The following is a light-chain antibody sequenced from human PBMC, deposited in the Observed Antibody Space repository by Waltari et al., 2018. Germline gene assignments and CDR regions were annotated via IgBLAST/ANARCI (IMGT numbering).Light chain of an antibody. J-gene: IGKJ2*01. V-gene: IGKV3-20*01. CDR1: KSVSSSY. Sequence: EIVLTQSPGTLSLPPGERTTLSCRASKSVSSSYFAGYQQKPGQAPRLLIYGTSSRASGNPDRFSGSGSGADFTLTISRLEPEDFAVYYCQQYGSSPYTFGQGTKLEIK. CDR3: QQYGSSPYT. CDR2: GTS.